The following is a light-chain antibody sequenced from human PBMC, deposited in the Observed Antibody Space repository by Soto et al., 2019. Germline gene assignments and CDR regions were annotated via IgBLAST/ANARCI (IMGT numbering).Light chain of an antibody. CDR1: QSLLHTNGYNY. CDR2: LGS. CDR3: MHALHSPST. V-gene: IGKV2-28*01. J-gene: IGKJ2*02. Sequence: IVMTQSSPSLPVTPGEPASISCRSSQSLLHTNGYNYLDWYLQKPGQSPQLLLFLGSNRASGVPDRFSGSGSGSDFNLKINRVEAEDVGVYYCMHALHSPSTFGQGTKLEIK.